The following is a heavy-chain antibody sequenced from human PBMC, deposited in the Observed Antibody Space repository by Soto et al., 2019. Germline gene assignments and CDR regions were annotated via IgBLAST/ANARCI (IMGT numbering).Heavy chain of an antibody. D-gene: IGHD3-10*01. Sequence: SDTLSLTCTVSGGSIISYYWSWIRQPPGKGLELIGYVYYSGSTNYNPSLRSRVNISVDTSKNQLSLKMSSVTAADTAVYYCARDPGSWYFDSWGQGILVTVS. CDR2: VYYSGST. CDR3: ARDPGSWYFDS. V-gene: IGHV4-59*01. CDR1: GGSIISYY. J-gene: IGHJ4*02.